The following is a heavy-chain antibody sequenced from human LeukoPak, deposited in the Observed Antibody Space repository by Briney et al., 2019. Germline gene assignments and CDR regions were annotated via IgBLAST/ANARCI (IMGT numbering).Heavy chain of an antibody. V-gene: IGHV1-8*03. J-gene: IGHJ4*02. CDR2: MNPNTGNT. CDR3: ARDGGSYLDY. D-gene: IGHD3-16*01. CDR1: GGTFSSYA. Sequence: ASVKVSCKASGGTFSSYAINWVRQAPGQGLEWMGWMNPNTGNTGFPQKFQGRLTITRDTSISTAYMELSSLRSEDTAVYYCARDGGSYLDYWGQGTLVTVSS.